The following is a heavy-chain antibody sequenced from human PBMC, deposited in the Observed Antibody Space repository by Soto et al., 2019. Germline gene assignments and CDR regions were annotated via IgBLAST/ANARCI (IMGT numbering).Heavy chain of an antibody. Sequence: SSVTVSCKASGYTFTDYYMHWVRPAHGQGLEWMGWINRNRGGTNYAQKFQGWVTMTKDTSISTAYMELSRLRSDDTVVYYCARAVPTGDLDDWGQGTLVTVSS. J-gene: IGHJ4*02. CDR2: INRNRGGT. CDR3: ARAVPTGDLDD. CDR1: GYTFTDYY. D-gene: IGHD7-27*01. V-gene: IGHV1-2*04.